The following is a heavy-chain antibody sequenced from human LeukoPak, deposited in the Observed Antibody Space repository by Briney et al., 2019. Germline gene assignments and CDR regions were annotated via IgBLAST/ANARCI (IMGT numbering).Heavy chain of an antibody. CDR1: GYTFTDYY. CDR2: IDPNTGGT. Sequence: ASVKVSCKTSGYTFTDYYMHWVRQAPGQGLEWMGWIDPNTGGTNSAQKFQGRVTMTRDTSISTAYMELIRLTSDDTAVYYCARDSYYYYYGMDVWGQGTTVTVSS. J-gene: IGHJ6*02. CDR3: ARDSYYYYYGMDV. V-gene: IGHV1-2*02.